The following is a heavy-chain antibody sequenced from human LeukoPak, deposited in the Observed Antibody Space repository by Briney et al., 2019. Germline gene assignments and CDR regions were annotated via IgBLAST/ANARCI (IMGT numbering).Heavy chain of an antibody. CDR2: IYHSGST. Sequence: SETLSLTCTVSGGSISSGGYYWSWIRQPPGKGLEWIGYIYHSGSTYYNPSLKSRVTISVDRSKNQFSLKLSSVTAADTAVYYCARGHGGILDVWGKGTTVTVSS. J-gene: IGHJ6*04. V-gene: IGHV4-30-2*01. CDR3: ARGHGGILDV. CDR1: GGSISSGGYY. D-gene: IGHD3-16*01.